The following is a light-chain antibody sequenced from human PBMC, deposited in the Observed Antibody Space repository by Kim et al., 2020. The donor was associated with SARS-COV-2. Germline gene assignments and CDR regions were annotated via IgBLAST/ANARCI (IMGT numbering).Light chain of an antibody. CDR3: QTWASSTAVV. CDR1: NLGDKY. Sequence: VSPEQTASITCSGDNLGDKYTSWYQQKRGQSPVLVMYQDTNRPSRIPERFSGSNSGNTATLTISGTQAMDEADYYCQTWASSTAVVFGGGTQLTVL. CDR2: QDT. J-gene: IGLJ2*01. V-gene: IGLV3-1*01.